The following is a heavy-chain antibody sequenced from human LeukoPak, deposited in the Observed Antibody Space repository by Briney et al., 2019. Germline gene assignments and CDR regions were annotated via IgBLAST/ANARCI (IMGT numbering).Heavy chain of an antibody. D-gene: IGHD1-26*01. J-gene: IGHJ3*02. Sequence: SETLSLTCAVYGGSFSGYSWNWIRQPPGKGLEWIGEINHSGSPNYKSSLKSRVTISVDASKNQFSLKLSSVTAADTAVYYCAREGARWEPSFSAFDIWGQGTMVTVSS. CDR1: GGSFSGYS. CDR2: INHSGSP. V-gene: IGHV4-34*01. CDR3: AREGARWEPSFSAFDI.